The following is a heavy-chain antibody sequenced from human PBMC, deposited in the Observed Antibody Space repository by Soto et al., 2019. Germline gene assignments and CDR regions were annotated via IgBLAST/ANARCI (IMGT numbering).Heavy chain of an antibody. CDR1: GFTFSDYY. V-gene: IGHV3-11*06. D-gene: IGHD3-22*01. Sequence: QVQLVESGGGLVQPGGSLRLSCAASGFTFSDYYMSWIRQAPGKGLEWVSYISSSSSYTNYADSVKGRFTISRDNAKNSLYLQMNSLRAEDTAVYYCARDGDSSGYLNYFDYWGQGTLVTVSS. J-gene: IGHJ4*02. CDR3: ARDGDSSGYLNYFDY. CDR2: ISSSSSYT.